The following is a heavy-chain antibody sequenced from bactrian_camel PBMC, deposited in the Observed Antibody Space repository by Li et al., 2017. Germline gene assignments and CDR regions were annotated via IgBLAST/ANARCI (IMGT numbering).Heavy chain of an antibody. V-gene: IGHV3S1*01. CDR1: GFTDPSYC. Sequence: HVQLVESGGGSVQAGGSLTLSCSASGFTDPSYCVGWFRQAPGKEREGVAAIYIGGGIAHYGDSVKGRFTITKDNAKNTLYLQMNNLKPEDTATYYCAASMYANAREKVWGQGTQVTVST. CDR3: AASMYANAREKV. CDR2: IYIGGGIA. J-gene: IGHJ4*01. D-gene: IGHD1*01.